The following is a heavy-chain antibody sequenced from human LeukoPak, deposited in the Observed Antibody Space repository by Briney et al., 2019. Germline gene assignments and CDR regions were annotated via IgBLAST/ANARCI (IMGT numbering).Heavy chain of an antibody. Sequence: PGGSLRLSCAASGFTVSSNYMSWVRQAPGKGLEWVSVIYSGSSTYYADSVKGRFTISRDNSKNTLYLQMNSLRAEDTAVYYCARGGSGSYCNLDYWGQGTLVTVSS. J-gene: IGHJ4*02. CDR2: IYSGSST. D-gene: IGHD3-10*01. V-gene: IGHV3-53*01. CDR3: ARGGSGSYCNLDY. CDR1: GFTVSSNY.